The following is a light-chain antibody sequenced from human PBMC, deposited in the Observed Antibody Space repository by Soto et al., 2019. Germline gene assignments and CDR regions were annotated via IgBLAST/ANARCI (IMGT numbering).Light chain of an antibody. CDR2: YDS. Sequence: SYVLTQPPSVSVAPGDTATITCGGNNIGTESVHWYRQRPGQAPVLVISYDSDRPSGIPERFSGSNSGNTATLTISRVEAGDEADYYCQVWDTNVVFGGGTKVTVL. J-gene: IGLJ3*02. CDR1: NIGTES. V-gene: IGLV3-21*04. CDR3: QVWDTNVV.